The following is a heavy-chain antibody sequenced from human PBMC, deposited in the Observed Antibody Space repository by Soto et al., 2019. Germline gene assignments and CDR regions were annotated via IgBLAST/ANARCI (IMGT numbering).Heavy chain of an antibody. CDR2: IYHSGST. V-gene: IGHV4-30-2*01. J-gene: IGHJ4*02. Sequence: QLQLQESGSGLVKPSQTLSLTCAVSGGSISSGGYSWRWIRQPPGKGLEWIGYIYHSGSTYYNPSLKCRVTISVDRSKNQFSLKLSSVTAADTAVYYCARAIGWFGELLGGYYFDYWGQGTLVTVSS. CDR1: GGSISSGGYS. D-gene: IGHD3-10*01. CDR3: ARAIGWFGELLGGYYFDY.